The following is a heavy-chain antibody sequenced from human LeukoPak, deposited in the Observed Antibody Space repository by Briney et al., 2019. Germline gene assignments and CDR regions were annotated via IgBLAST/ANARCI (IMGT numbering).Heavy chain of an antibody. CDR3: ARVKEASAFDI. V-gene: IGHV3-21*01. CDR2: ISSSGNYI. D-gene: IGHD5-12*01. Sequence: GGSLRLSCAASGFTFSNYWMHWVRQAPGKGLEWVSSISSSGNYIYYADSVRGRFTIARDNAKNSLFLQMNSLRAEDTAVYYCARVKEASAFDIWGQGTMVTVSS. J-gene: IGHJ3*02. CDR1: GFTFSNYW.